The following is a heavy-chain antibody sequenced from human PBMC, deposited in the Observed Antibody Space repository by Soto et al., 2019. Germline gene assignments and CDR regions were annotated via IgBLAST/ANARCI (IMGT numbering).Heavy chain of an antibody. CDR1: GGSISSGGYS. D-gene: IGHD3-10*01. Sequence: QLQLQESGSGLVKPSQTLSLTCAVSGGSISSGGYSGSWIRQPPGKGLERIGYIYHRGRTYYNPSLKSRVTISVDRSKNQFSLKLRSVSAADTAVYYCASMITMVRGVSCYFDYWGQGTLVTVSS. J-gene: IGHJ4*02. CDR2: IYHRGRT. CDR3: ASMITMVRGVSCYFDY. V-gene: IGHV4-30-2*01.